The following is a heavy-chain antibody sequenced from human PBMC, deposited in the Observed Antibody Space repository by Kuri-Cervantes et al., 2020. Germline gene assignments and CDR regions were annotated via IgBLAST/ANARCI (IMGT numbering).Heavy chain of an antibody. CDR2: ISAYNGNT. CDR3: ARVHGYSYGYALARWFDP. J-gene: IGHJ5*02. D-gene: IGHD5-18*01. CDR1: GYTFTSYG. V-gene: IGHV1-18*01. Sequence: ASVKVSCKASGYTFTSYGISWVRQAPGQGLEWMGWISAYNGNTNYAQKLQGRVTMTTDTSTSTAYMELRSLRSDDTAVYYCARVHGYSYGYALARWFDPWGQGTLVTVSS.